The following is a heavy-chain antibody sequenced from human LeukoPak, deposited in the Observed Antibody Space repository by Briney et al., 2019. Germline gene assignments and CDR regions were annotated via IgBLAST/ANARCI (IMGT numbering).Heavy chain of an antibody. V-gene: IGHV4-39*01. CDR1: GGSISSSSYY. CDR2: IYYSGST. J-gene: IGHJ3*02. CDR3: ARMVRGVIGI. Sequence: SETLSLTCTVSGGSISSSSYYWGWIRQPPGKGLEWIGSIYYSGSTYYNPSLKSRVTISVDTSKNQFSLKLSSVTAADTAVYYCARMVRGVIGIWGQGTMVTVSS. D-gene: IGHD3-10*01.